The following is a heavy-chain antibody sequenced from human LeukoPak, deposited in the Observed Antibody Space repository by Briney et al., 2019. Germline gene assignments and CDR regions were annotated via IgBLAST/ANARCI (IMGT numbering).Heavy chain of an antibody. CDR3: ARTYGGNSVLIAFDI. CDR2: ISSSSSTI. CDR1: GFTFSNAW. V-gene: IGHV3-48*02. J-gene: IGHJ3*02. D-gene: IGHD4-23*01. Sequence: PGGSLRLSCAASGFTFSNAWMNWVRQAPGKGLEWVSYISSSSSTIYYADSVKGRFTISRDNAKNSLYLQMNSLRDEDTAVYYCARTYGGNSVLIAFDIWGQGTMVTVSS.